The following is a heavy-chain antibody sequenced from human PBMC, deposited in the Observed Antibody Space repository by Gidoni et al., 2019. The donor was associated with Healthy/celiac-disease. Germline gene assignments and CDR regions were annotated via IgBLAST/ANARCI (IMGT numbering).Heavy chain of an antibody. V-gene: IGHV1-69*06. CDR2: LIPIVGTA. CDR3: ARDGVAVAADYYFDY. J-gene: IGHJ4*02. Sequence: QVQLVQSGAEVKEPGSAVKVSCKASGGTFSSYATSWVRQAHGQGLEWMRGLIPIVGTANYAQKFQGSVTITADKATSTAYLELSSLSSADTAVYYCARDGVAVAADYYFDYWGQGTLVTVSS. D-gene: IGHD6-19*01. CDR1: GGTFSSYA.